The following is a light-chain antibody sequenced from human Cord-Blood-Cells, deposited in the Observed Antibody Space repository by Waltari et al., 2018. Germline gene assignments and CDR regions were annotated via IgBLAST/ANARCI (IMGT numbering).Light chain of an antibody. CDR2: DVS. CDR3: SSYTSSSTLV. V-gene: IGLV2-14*01. CDR1: SSDVGGYNY. J-gene: IGLJ1*01. Sequence: QSALTQPASVSGSPGQSITISCTGTSSDVGGYNYVSWYQQHPGKAPKLMIYDVSNVPSGVSNRFSCCKSGSTASLTISGLQADDEADYYCSSYTSSSTLVFGTGTKVTVL.